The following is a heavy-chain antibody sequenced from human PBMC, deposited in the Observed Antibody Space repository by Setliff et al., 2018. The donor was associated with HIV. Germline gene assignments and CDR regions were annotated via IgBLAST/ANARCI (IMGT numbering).Heavy chain of an antibody. Sequence: LRLSCAASGFTFTDYTMNWVRQAPGKGLEWVSYISSSGTTIYYADSVKGRFTISRDNAKNSLYLQMNSLRAEDTAVYYCARPNYYDSSGSFDYWGQGTLVTVSS. CDR3: ARPNYYDSSGSFDY. D-gene: IGHD3-22*01. CDR1: GFTFTDYT. J-gene: IGHJ4*02. CDR2: ISSSGTTI. V-gene: IGHV3-48*04.